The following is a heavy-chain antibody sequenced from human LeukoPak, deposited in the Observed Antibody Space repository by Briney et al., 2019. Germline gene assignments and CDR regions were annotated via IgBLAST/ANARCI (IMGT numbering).Heavy chain of an antibody. CDR2: IYYSGST. CDR3: ARAYGITMVRRVIPEGIAFDI. Sequence: SETLSLTCTVSGGSISSGDYYWSWIRQPPGKGLEWIGYIYYSGSTYYNPSLKSRVTISVDTSKNQFSLKLSSVTAADTAVYYCARAYGITMVRRVIPEGIAFDIWGQGTMVTVSS. J-gene: IGHJ3*02. D-gene: IGHD3-10*01. CDR1: GGSISSGDYY. V-gene: IGHV4-30-4*08.